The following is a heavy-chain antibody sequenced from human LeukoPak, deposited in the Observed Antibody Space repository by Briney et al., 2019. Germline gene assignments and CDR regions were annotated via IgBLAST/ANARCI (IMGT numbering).Heavy chain of an antibody. CDR2: ISGSGGST. D-gene: IGHD1-26*01. CDR3: AQMLGVGATGIDAFDI. J-gene: IGHJ3*02. CDR1: GFTFSSYA. Sequence: PGGSLRLSCAASGFTFSSYAMRWVRQAPAKGREWVSAISGSGGSTYYADSVKGGFTISRDNSKNTLYLQMNSLRAEDTAVYYCAQMLGVGATGIDAFDIWGQGTMVTVSS. V-gene: IGHV3-23*01.